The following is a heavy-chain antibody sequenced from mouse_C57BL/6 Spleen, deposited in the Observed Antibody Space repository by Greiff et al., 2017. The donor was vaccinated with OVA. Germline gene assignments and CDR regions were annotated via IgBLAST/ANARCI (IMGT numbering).Heavy chain of an antibody. D-gene: IGHD1-1*01. Sequence: QVQLQQSGAELVKPGASVKLSCKASGYTFTSYWMQWVKQRPGQGLEWIGEIDPSDSYTNYNQKFKGKATLTVDTSSSTAYMQLSSLTSEDSAVYYCARGDGSSYEGYFDVWGTGTTVTVSS. CDR2: IDPSDSYT. V-gene: IGHV1-50*01. J-gene: IGHJ1*03. CDR1: GYTFTSYW. CDR3: ARGDGSSYEGYFDV.